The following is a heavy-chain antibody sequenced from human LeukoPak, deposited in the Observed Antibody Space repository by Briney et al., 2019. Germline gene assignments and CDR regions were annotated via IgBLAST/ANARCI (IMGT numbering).Heavy chain of an antibody. CDR1: GFTFNGHW. CDR3: AREWSGFGELPDY. V-gene: IGHV3-30*02. CDR2: IRYDGSNK. Sequence: GGSLRLSCEASGFTFNGHWMHWVRQAPGKGLEWVSFIRYDGSNKYYADSVKGRFTISRDNSKNTLYLQMNSLRVEDTAVYYCAREWSGFGELPDYWGQGTLATVSS. J-gene: IGHJ4*02. D-gene: IGHD3-10*01.